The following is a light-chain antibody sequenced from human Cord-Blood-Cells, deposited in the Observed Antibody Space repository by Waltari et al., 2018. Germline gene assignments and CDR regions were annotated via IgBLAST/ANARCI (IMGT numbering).Light chain of an antibody. Sequence: DMQMTQSPSSLSASVVDRVTITCRASQSISSYFNWYQQKPGEAPKLLIYTASSLHSGVPERFSGSGSGTDFTLTISSLQPEDVATYYCQQSSSTPWTFGQGTKVEIK. J-gene: IGKJ1*01. CDR1: QSISSY. CDR3: QQSSSTPWT. V-gene: IGKV1-39*01. CDR2: TAS.